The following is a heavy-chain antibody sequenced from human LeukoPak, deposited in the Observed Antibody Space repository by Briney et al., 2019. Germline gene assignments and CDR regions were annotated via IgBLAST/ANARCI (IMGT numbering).Heavy chain of an antibody. D-gene: IGHD6-13*01. Sequence: GESLKISCKGSGYSFTSYWIGWVRQMPGKGLEWMGIIYPGDSDTRYSPSFQGQVTISADKSISTAYLQWSSLKASDTAMRYCARGSLDIAAAYNWFDPWGQGTLVTVSS. V-gene: IGHV5-51*01. J-gene: IGHJ5*02. CDR1: GYSFTSYW. CDR3: ARGSLDIAAAYNWFDP. CDR2: IYPGDSDT.